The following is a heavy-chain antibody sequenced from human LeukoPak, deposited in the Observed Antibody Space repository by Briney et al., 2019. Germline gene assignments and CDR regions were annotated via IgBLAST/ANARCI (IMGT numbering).Heavy chain of an antibody. CDR1: GFTFSGYS. V-gene: IGHV3-21*01. CDR3: ARAARKYYYDSSGYYYFDY. Sequence: SGGSLRLSCAASGFTFSGYSMNWVRQAPGKGLEWVSSISSSSSYIYYADSVKGRFTISRDNAKNSLYLQMNSLRAEDTAVYYCARAARKYYYDSSGYYYFDYWGQGTLVTVSS. D-gene: IGHD3-22*01. J-gene: IGHJ4*02. CDR2: ISSSSSYI.